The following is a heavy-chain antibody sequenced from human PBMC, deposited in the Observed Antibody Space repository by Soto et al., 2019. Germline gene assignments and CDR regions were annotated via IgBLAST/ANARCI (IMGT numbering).Heavy chain of an antibody. D-gene: IGHD2-21*02. Sequence: EVQLVESGGGLVQPGGSLRLSCAASGFTFSNYWMHWVRQAPGKGLVWVSRINSDGSNTAYADSVKGRFTISRDNAKNTLYLQMNSLRVEDTAVYYCARVGVVTAIPLRPFDYWGQGTLVTVSS. CDR3: ARVGVVTAIPLRPFDY. CDR1: GFTFSNYW. V-gene: IGHV3-74*01. CDR2: INSDGSNT. J-gene: IGHJ4*02.